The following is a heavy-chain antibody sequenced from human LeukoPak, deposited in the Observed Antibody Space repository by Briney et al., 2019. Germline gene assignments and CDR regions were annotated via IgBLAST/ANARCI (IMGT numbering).Heavy chain of an antibody. CDR3: AKDRNAVGATKGYFQH. D-gene: IGHD1-26*01. CDR1: GFTFSSYG. V-gene: IGHV3-23*01. J-gene: IGHJ1*01. Sequence: GGTLRLSCAASGFTFSSYGMSWVRQAPGKGLEWVSAISGSGGSTYYADSVKGRFTISRDNSKNMLFLQMNSLRAEDTAVYYCAKDRNAVGATKGYFQHWGQGTLVTVSS. CDR2: ISGSGGST.